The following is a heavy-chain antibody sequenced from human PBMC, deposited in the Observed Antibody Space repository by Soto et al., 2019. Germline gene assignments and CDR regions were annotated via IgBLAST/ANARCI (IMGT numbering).Heavy chain of an antibody. Sequence: EVQLVESGGVVVQPGRSLRLSCGASGCTFDDHTMHWVRQTPGKGLEWVSLISWDGTSTYHADSVKGRFTISRDNSKNSLYLQMNSLGTEDTALYYCAKDGGWGSGWSYFDYWGQGTLVTVSS. CDR2: ISWDGTST. D-gene: IGHD6-19*01. CDR3: AKDGGWGSGWSYFDY. CDR1: GCTFDDHT. V-gene: IGHV3-43*01. J-gene: IGHJ4*02.